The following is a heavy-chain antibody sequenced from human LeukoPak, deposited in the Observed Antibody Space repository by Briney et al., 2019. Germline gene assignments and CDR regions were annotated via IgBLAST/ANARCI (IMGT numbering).Heavy chain of an antibody. CDR1: GFTFSSYW. V-gene: IGHV3-7*01. J-gene: IGHJ4*02. CDR3: ARLGYCSGGSCYSGFDY. CDR2: IKQDGSEK. Sequence: PGGSLRLSCAASGFTFSSYWVTWVRQAPGKGLEWVANIKQDGSEKYYVDSVKGRFTISRDNAKNSLYLQMNSLRAEDTAVYYCARLGYCSGGSCYSGFDYWGQGTVVTVSS. D-gene: IGHD2-15*01.